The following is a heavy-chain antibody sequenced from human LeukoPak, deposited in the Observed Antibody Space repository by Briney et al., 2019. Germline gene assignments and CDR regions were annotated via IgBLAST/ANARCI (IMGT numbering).Heavy chain of an antibody. V-gene: IGHV3-53*01. Sequence: GGSLRLSCAASGFTVSTYYMTWVRQAPGKGLDCVSVIYSGGSTYYADSVKGRFTVSRDNSKNTLYLQMNSLRAEDTAMYYCARGLGYCTSTTCLLPFDYWGQGTLVTVSS. J-gene: IGHJ4*02. CDR1: GFTVSTYY. CDR2: IYSGGST. D-gene: IGHD2-2*01. CDR3: ARGLGYCTSTTCLLPFDY.